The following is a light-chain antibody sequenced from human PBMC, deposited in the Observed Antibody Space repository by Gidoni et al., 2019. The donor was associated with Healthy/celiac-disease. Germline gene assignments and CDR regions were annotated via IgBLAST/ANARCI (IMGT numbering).Light chain of an antibody. Sequence: EIVLTQSPATLSVSPGELATLSCRASQRVSSNLAWYQQKPGQAPRLLIYGASARATGIPARCSGSGFGTELTLTISSLLSEDFAVYCCQQSGTFGQGTKLEIK. CDR3: QQSGT. CDR2: GAS. J-gene: IGKJ2*01. V-gene: IGKV3-15*01. CDR1: QRVSSN.